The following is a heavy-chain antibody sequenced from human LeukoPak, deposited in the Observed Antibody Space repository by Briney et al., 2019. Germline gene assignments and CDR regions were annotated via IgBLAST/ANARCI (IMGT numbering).Heavy chain of an antibody. V-gene: IGHV3-48*03. CDR3: ARDGSSTHYYYYYYMDV. CDR1: GFTFSSYE. Sequence: GGSLRLSCAASGFTFSSYEMNWVRQAPGKGLEWVSYISSSGSTIYYADSVKGRFTISRDNAKNSLYLQMNSLRAEDTAVYYCARDGSSTHYYYYYYMDVWGKGTTVTVSS. D-gene: IGHD6-13*01. J-gene: IGHJ6*03. CDR2: ISSSGSTI.